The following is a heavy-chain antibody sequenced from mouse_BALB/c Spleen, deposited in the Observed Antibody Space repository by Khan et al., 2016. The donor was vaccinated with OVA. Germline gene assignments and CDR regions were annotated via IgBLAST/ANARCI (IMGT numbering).Heavy chain of an antibody. CDR3: ARSTYRYAFAY. Sequence: VQLKESGPSLVQPSQTLSLTCSVTGDSITSGFWSWIRKFPGNKLEYMGYMIYSGYTYYNPSLKGRFPITRHTSKNQYYLQLNSVTTEDTATYYCARSTYRYAFAYWGQGTLVTVSA. CDR2: MIYSGYT. V-gene: IGHV3-8*02. J-gene: IGHJ3*01. D-gene: IGHD2-14*01. CDR1: GDSITSGF.